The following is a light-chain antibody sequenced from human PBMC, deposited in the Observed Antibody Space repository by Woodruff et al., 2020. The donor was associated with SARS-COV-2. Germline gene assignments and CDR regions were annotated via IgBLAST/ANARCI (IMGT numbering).Light chain of an antibody. Sequence: WYQQKTGQSPVLVIYQDTKRPSGIPERFSGSNSGNTATLTISETQAMDEADYYCQAWDDSVVFGGGTKLTVL. CDR3: QAWDDSVV. CDR2: QDT. V-gene: IGLV3-1*01. J-gene: IGLJ2*01.